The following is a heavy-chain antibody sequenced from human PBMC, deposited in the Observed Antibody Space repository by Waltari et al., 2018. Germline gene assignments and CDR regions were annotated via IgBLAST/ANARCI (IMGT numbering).Heavy chain of an antibody. Sequence: EVQLLVSGGGLVQPGGSLRLSCAASGFPFSRYAMSWVRRAPGKGLEWVTAISGSGGSTYYADSVKGRFTISRDNSKNTLYLQMNSLRAEDTAVYYCAKIFGGWYIIDYWGQGTLVTVSS. V-gene: IGHV3-23*01. D-gene: IGHD6-19*01. CDR1: GFPFSRYA. J-gene: IGHJ4*02. CDR2: ISGSGGST. CDR3: AKIFGGWYIIDY.